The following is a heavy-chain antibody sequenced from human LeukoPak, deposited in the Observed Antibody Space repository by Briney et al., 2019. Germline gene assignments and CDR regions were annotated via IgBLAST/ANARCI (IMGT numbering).Heavy chain of an antibody. J-gene: IGHJ4*02. V-gene: IGHV4-39*01. Sequence: SETLSLTCTVSGGSISSSSYYWGWIRQPPGKGLEWIGSIYCSGSTYYNPSLKSRVTISVDTSKNQFSLKLSSVTAADPAVYYCARRYCSSTSCHYFDYWGQGTLVTVSS. D-gene: IGHD2-2*01. CDR3: ARRYCSSTSCHYFDY. CDR1: GGSISSSSYY. CDR2: IYCSGST.